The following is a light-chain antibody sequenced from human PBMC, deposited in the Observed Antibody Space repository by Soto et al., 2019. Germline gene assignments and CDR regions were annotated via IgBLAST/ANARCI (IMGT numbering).Light chain of an antibody. CDR1: QNINSW. CDR2: KAS. Sequence: DLQITQSPSTLSASVGDRVTITCRASQNINSWLAWYQQKPGKAPNLLIYKASSLETGVPSRFSGSGSGTEFTLTISSLQPDDFASYHCQQYKSFWTFGLGTKVDIK. J-gene: IGKJ1*01. V-gene: IGKV1-5*03. CDR3: QQYKSFWT.